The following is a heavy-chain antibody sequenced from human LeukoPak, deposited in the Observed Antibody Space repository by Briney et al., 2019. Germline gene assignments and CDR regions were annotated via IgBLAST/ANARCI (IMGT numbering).Heavy chain of an antibody. J-gene: IGHJ5*02. CDR1: GGSISSSSYY. D-gene: IGHD4-17*01. CDR2: IYYSGST. Sequence: TSETLSLTCTVSGGSISSSSYYWGWIRQPPGKGLEWIGSIYYSGSTYYNPSLKSRVTISVDTSKNQFSLKLSSVTAADTAVYYCAREDRDYGDLGNWFDPWGQGTLVTVSS. CDR3: AREDRDYGDLGNWFDP. V-gene: IGHV4-39*07.